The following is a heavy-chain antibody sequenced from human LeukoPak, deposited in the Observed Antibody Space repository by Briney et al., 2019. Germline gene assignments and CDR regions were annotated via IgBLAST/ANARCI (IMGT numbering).Heavy chain of an antibody. J-gene: IGHJ5*02. D-gene: IGHD3-3*01. V-gene: IGHV1-69*13. CDR3: ASEGTIFGVGPNYHSPFDP. CDR2: IIPIFGTA. CDR1: GGTFSSYA. Sequence: ASVKVSCKASGGTFSSYAISWVRQAPGQGLEWMGGIIPIFGTANYAQKFQGRVTITADESTSTAYMELSSLRSEDTAVYYCASEGTIFGVGPNYHSPFDPWGQGTLVTVSS.